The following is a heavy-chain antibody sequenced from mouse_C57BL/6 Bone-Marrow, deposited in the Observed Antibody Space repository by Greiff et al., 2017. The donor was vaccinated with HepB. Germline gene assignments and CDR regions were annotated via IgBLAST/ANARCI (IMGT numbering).Heavy chain of an antibody. CDR1: GYSITSGYY. CDR2: ISYDGSN. J-gene: IGHJ1*03. V-gene: IGHV3-6*01. CDR3: ASLFPWYFDV. D-gene: IGHD2-3*01. Sequence: EVKLQESGPGLVKPSQSLSLTCSVTGYSITSGYYWNWIRQFPGNKLEWMGYISYDGSNNYNPSLKNRISITRDTSKNQFFLKLNSVTTEDTATYYCASLFPWYFDVWGTGTTVTVSS.